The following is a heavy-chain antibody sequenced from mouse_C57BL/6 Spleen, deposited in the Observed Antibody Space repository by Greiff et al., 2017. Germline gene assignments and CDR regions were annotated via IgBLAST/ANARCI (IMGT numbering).Heavy chain of an antibody. CDR2: IDPSVSET. CDR1: GYTFTSYW. J-gene: IGHJ4*01. V-gene: IGHV1-52*01. CDR3: ARYRGAMDY. Sequence: VQLQQPGAELVRPGSSVKLSCKASGYTFTSYWMHWVKQRPIQGLEWIGNIDPSVSETHYNQKFKDKATLTVDKSSSTAYMQLSSLTSEDSAVYYCARYRGAMDYWGQGTSVTVSS.